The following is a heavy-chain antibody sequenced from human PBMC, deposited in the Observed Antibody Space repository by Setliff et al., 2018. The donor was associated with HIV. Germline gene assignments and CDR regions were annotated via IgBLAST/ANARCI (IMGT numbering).Heavy chain of an antibody. CDR2: ISAYNGNT. CDR3: ARVQVGDPYYSYYYMDV. Sequence: GASVKVSCKASGYTFTSYGISWVRQAPGQGLEWMGWISAYNGNTTYAQKLQGRVAITTDESTSTVFMELSSLASEDTAVYYCARVQVGDPYYSYYYMDVWGEGTTVTVSS. D-gene: IGHD2-8*02. J-gene: IGHJ6*03. V-gene: IGHV1-18*01. CDR1: GYTFTSYG.